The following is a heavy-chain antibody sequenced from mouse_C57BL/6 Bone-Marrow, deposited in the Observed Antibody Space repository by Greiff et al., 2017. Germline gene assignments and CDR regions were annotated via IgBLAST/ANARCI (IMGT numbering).Heavy chain of an antibody. CDR3: AREGDCSNGDWYAMDY. CDR2: IHPNSGST. V-gene: IGHV1-64*01. Sequence: QVQLQQSGPELVQPGASVKLSCKSSGYTFTSYWMHWVKQRPGQGLEWIGMIHPNSGSTNYNEKFKSKATLTVDKSSSTAYMQLSSLTSEDSAVYYGAREGDCSNGDWYAMDYWGQGTSVTVSS. D-gene: IGHD2-5*01. CDR1: GYTFTSYW. J-gene: IGHJ4*01.